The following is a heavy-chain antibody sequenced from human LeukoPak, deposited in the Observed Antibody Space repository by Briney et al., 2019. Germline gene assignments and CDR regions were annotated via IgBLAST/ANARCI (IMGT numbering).Heavy chain of an antibody. D-gene: IGHD1-7*01. CDR1: GFTVSSNY. V-gene: IGHV3-53*01. CDR2: IYSGGST. CDR3: ARDPTTDAFDI. J-gene: IGHJ3*02. Sequence: GGSLRLSCAASGFTVSSNYMSWVRQAPGKGLEWVSVIYSGGSTYYVDSVKGRFTISRDNSKNTLYLQMNSLRAEDTAVYHCARDPTTDAFDIWGQGTMVTVSS.